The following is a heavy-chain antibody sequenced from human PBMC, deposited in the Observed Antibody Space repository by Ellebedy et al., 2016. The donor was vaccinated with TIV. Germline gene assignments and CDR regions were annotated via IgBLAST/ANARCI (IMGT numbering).Heavy chain of an antibody. CDR1: GYSFTSYW. CDR3: ARHAPSSSWYEGHLDLDDY. J-gene: IGHJ4*02. Sequence: GESLKISCKGSGYSFTSYWIGWVRQMPGKGLEWMGIIYPGDSDTRYSPSFQGQVTISADKSISTAYLQWSSLKASDTAMYYCARHAPSSSWYEGHLDLDDYWGQGTLVTVSS. D-gene: IGHD6-13*01. V-gene: IGHV5-51*01. CDR2: IYPGDSDT.